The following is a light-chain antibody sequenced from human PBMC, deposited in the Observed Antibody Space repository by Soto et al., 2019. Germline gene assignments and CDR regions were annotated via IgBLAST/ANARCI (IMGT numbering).Light chain of an antibody. V-gene: IGKV3-11*01. Sequence: EIVLTQSPATLSSSPGETATLSCRASQYVGTRLAWYKHKPGQAPRLLIYYTSNRATGIPARFSGSGSGTDFTLTINSLAPEDFAIYYCHQRQSWPRTFGQGTKVDIK. CDR3: HQRQSWPRT. CDR2: YTS. CDR1: QYVGTR. J-gene: IGKJ1*01.